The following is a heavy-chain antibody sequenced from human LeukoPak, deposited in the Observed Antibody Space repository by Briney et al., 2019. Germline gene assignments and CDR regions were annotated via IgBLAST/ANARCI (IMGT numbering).Heavy chain of an antibody. CDR1: GGSFSGYY. CDR3: ASLTTAEAFDI. CDR2: INHSGST. D-gene: IGHD3-22*01. Sequence: PSETLSLTCAVYGGSFSGYYWSWIRQPPGKGLEWIGEINHSGSTNYNPSLKSRVTISVDTSKNQFSLKVSSVTAADTAVYYCASLTTAEAFDIWGQGTMVTVSS. V-gene: IGHV4-34*01. J-gene: IGHJ3*02.